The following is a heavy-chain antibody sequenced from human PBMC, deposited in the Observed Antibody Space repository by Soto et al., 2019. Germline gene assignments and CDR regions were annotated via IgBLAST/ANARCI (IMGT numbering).Heavy chain of an antibody. J-gene: IGHJ5*02. CDR1: GGSITSSSHY. CDR3: ARHAPGDLYNWLDP. D-gene: IGHD4-17*01. V-gene: IGHV4-39*01. Sequence: PSETLSLTCTVSGGSITSSSHYWGWIRQPPGKGLEWIGTIYNGGDTYYNPSLRSRLTVSLDTSKNQFSLKLRSVTAADTAVYYCARHAPGDLYNWLDPWGQGTLVTVSS. CDR2: IYNGGDT.